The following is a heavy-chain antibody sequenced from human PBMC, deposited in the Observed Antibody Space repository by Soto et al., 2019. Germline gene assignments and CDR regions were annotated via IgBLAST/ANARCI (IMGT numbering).Heavy chain of an antibody. CDR3: ARDPNIVLVPAALRSYYYYGMDV. J-gene: IGHJ6*02. CDR1: GFTFSSHS. CDR2: ISSSSSYI. Sequence: PGGSLSLSCAASGFTFSSHSMNWVRQAPGKGLEWVSFISSSSSYIYYADSVKGRFTISRDNAKNSLYLQMNSLRAEDTAVYYCARDPNIVLVPAALRSYYYYGMDVWGQGTTVTVSS. D-gene: IGHD2-2*01. V-gene: IGHV3-21*01.